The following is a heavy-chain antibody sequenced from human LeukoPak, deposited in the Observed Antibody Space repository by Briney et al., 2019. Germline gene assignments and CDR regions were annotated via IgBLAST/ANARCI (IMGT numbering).Heavy chain of an antibody. V-gene: IGHV3-30*04. D-gene: IGHD5-18*01. CDR3: ARKGGYRYGS. Sequence: GGSLRLSCSASGFTFSSYPMHWVRRAQGKGLEWVAVISYDGSNKYYADSVKGRFTISRDNSKNTLSLQMESLRPDDTAVYYCARKGGYRYGSWGQGTLVTVSS. CDR1: GFTFSSYP. CDR2: ISYDGSNK. J-gene: IGHJ5*02.